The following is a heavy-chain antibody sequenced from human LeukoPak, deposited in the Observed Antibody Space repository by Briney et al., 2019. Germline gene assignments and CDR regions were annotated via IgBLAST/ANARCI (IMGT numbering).Heavy chain of an antibody. Sequence: SQTLSLTCTVSGGSISSGSYYWSWIRQPAGKGLEWIGRIYTSGSTNYNPSLKSRVTISVDTSKNQFSLKLSSVTAADTAVYYCARDGGYSEYYYYMGVWGKGTTVTVSS. CDR1: GGSISSGSYY. CDR2: IYTSGST. J-gene: IGHJ6*03. CDR3: ARDGGYSEYYYYMGV. D-gene: IGHD1-1*01. V-gene: IGHV4-61*02.